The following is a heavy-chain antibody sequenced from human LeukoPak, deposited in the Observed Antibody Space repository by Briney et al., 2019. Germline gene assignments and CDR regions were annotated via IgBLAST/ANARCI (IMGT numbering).Heavy chain of an antibody. J-gene: IGHJ4*02. V-gene: IGHV3-23*01. CDR1: GFTFSSYA. CDR3: ARDKIVGATFFDF. D-gene: IGHD1-26*01. Sequence: GGSLRLSCAASGFTFSSYAMSWVRQAPGKGLDWVSAISGSGDSTYYADSVKGRFTISRDNAENSLYLQMNSLRAEDTAVYYCARDKIVGATFFDFWGQGTLVTVSS. CDR2: ISGSGDST.